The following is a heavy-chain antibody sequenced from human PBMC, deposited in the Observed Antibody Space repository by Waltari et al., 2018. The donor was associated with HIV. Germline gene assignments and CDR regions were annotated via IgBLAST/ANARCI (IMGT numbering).Heavy chain of an antibody. Sequence: EVQLVESGGGLVKPGGSLRLSCVVPGFTFLTFSMKWVRQAPGKGLEWVSSISSTSSFIYYADSVKGRFTISRDNGKNSLYLQINNRRVEDTAVYYCASEDFWSGPHNWGQGTLVTVSS. D-gene: IGHD3-3*01. CDR2: ISSTSSFI. V-gene: IGHV3-21*01. J-gene: IGHJ4*02. CDR1: GFTFLTFS. CDR3: ASEDFWSGPHN.